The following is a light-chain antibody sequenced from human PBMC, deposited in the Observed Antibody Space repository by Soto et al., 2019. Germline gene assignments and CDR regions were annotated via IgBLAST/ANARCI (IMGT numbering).Light chain of an antibody. J-gene: IGKJ5*01. CDR1: QGISSA. CDR3: QQFNNYIT. V-gene: IGKV1D-13*01. Sequence: AIQLTQSPSSLSASVGARVPITCRASQGISSALAWYQQKPGKAPKLLIYDASSLESGVPSRFSGSGSGTDFTLTISSLQPEDFATYYCQQFNNYITFGQGTRLEL. CDR2: DAS.